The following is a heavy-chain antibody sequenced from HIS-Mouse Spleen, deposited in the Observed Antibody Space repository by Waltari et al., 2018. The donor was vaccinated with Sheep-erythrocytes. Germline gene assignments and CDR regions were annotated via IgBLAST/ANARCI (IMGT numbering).Heavy chain of an antibody. V-gene: IGHV4-31*03. CDR1: GGPISSGGYY. CDR2: IYYSGST. J-gene: IGHJ2*01. Sequence: QVQLQESGPGLVKPSQTLSLTCTVAGGPISSGGYYWSWIRQHPGKGLEWIGYIYYSGSTYYNPSLKSRVTISVDTSKNQFSLKLSSVTAADTAVYYCARLITMVRGVTWYFDLWGRGTLVTVS. D-gene: IGHD3-10*01. CDR3: ARLITMVRGVTWYFDL.